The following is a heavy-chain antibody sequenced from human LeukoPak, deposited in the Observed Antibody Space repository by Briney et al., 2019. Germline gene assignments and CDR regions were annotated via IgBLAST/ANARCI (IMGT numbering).Heavy chain of an antibody. Sequence: RPSETLSLTCTVSGGSISSGDYYWSWIRQPPGKGLEWIGYIYYSGSTYYNPSLKSRVTISVDTSKNQFSLKLSSVTAADTAVYYCASYGDYVPAFYYFDYWGQGTLVTVSS. D-gene: IGHD4-17*01. CDR1: GGSISSGDYY. CDR3: ASYGDYVPAFYYFDY. J-gene: IGHJ4*02. V-gene: IGHV4-30-4*01. CDR2: IYYSGST.